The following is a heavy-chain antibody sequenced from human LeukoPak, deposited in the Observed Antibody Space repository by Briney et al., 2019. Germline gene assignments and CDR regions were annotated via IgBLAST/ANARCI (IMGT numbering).Heavy chain of an antibody. J-gene: IGHJ4*02. CDR2: INPKSGGT. CDR1: GYTFTGYF. CDR3: ARAQYSSSPVFHY. Sequence: ASVKVSCKASGYTFTGYFMHWVRQAPGQGLEWMGAINPKSGGTKYAQKFQGRVTMTRDTSLNTAYMELSRLTSDDTAVYYCARAQYSSSPVFHYWGQGTLATVSS. V-gene: IGHV1-2*02. D-gene: IGHD6-6*01.